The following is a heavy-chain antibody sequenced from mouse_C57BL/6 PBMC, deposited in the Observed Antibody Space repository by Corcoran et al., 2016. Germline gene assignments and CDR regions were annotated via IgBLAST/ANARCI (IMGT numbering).Heavy chain of an antibody. CDR2: INPNNGGT. Sequence: EVQLQQSGPELVKPGASVKISCKASGYTFTDYYMNWVKQSHGKSLEWIGDINPNNGGTSYNQKFKGKATLTVDKSSSTAYMELRSLTSEDSVVYYCARGTFTTVNFDYWGQGTTLTVSS. J-gene: IGHJ2*01. D-gene: IGHD1-1*01. CDR1: GYTFTDYY. V-gene: IGHV1-26*01. CDR3: ARGTFTTVNFDY.